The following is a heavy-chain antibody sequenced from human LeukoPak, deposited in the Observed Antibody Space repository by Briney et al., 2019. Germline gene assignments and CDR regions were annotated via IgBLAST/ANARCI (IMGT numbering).Heavy chain of an antibody. J-gene: IGHJ5*02. V-gene: IGHV3-49*03. CDR1: GFTFGVYA. CDR2: IRGKAYGGTT. Sequence: GGSLRLSCKASGFTFGVYAMSWFRQAPGKGLGGVGFIRGKAYGGTTEYAASVKGRFSITRDDSKSIAYLQMNSLKTEDTARYFCTRDPGHCSGGSCYADPWGQGTLVTVSS. CDR3: TRDPGHCSGGSCYADP. D-gene: IGHD2-15*01.